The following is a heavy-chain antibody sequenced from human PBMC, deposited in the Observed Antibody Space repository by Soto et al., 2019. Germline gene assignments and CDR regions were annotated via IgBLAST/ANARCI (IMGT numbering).Heavy chain of an antibody. V-gene: IGHV3-48*01. CDR2: ISSSSTI. J-gene: IGHJ5*02. D-gene: IGHD2-2*01. CDR1: GFTFRNYA. CDR3: AREVRGRSDWFDP. Sequence: GGSLRLSCAASGFTFRNYAMHWVRQAPEKGLEWVSYISSSSTIYYADSVKGRFTISRDNAKNSLYLQMNSLRAEDTAVYYCAREVRGRSDWFDPWGQGTLVTVSS.